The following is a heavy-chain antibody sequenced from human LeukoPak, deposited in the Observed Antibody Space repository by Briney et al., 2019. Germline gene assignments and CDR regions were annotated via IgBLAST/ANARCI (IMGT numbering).Heavy chain of an antibody. D-gene: IGHD5-12*01. CDR2: IYTSGST. Sequence: SETLSLTCAVSGYSISSGYYWSWIRQPAGKGLEWIGRIYTSGSTNYNPSLKSRVTMSVDTSKNQFSLKLSSVTAADTAVYYCARGDSGYENGYFDYWGQGTLVTVSS. CDR3: ARGDSGYENGYFDY. CDR1: GYSISSGYY. J-gene: IGHJ4*02. V-gene: IGHV4-4*07.